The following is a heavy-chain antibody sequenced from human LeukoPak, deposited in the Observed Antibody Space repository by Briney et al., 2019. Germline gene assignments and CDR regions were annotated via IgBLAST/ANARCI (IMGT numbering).Heavy chain of an antibody. J-gene: IGHJ2*01. CDR2: ISGSGGST. CDR1: GFTFDDYG. V-gene: IGHV3-23*01. D-gene: IGHD3-22*01. CDR3: AKALFYYYDSSGYDHWYFDL. Sequence: PGGSLRLSCAASGFTFDDYGMSWVRQAPGKGLEWVSAISGSGGSTYYADSVKGRFTISRDNSKNTLYLQMNSLRAEDTAVYYCAKALFYYYDSSGYDHWYFDLWGRGTLVTVSS.